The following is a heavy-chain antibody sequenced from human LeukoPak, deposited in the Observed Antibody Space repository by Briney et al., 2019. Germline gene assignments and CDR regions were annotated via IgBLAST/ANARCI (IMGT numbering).Heavy chain of an antibody. CDR3: ERAHCSSTSCYSVQPAFDP. J-gene: IGHJ5*02. Sequence: ASVKVSCKASGYTFTGYYMHWVRQAPGRGREGMGRNNPNSGGTNYAQKFRDKVTMTRATSISTAYLELRRLSSGAAAVYYCERAHCSSTSCYSVQPAFDPWGQGTLVTVSS. CDR1: GYTFTGYY. CDR2: NNPNSGGT. D-gene: IGHD2-2*01. V-gene: IGHV1-2*06.